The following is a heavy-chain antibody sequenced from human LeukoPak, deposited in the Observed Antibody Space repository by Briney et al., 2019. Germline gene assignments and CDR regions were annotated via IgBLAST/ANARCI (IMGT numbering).Heavy chain of an antibody. V-gene: IGHV3-21*04. CDR1: GFTFSSYS. D-gene: IGHD6-13*01. CDR3: ARGTGYSSSWYSFVSFFDY. CDR2: ISSSSYI. J-gene: IGHJ4*02. Sequence: GGSLRLSCAASGFTFSSYSMNWVRQAPGKGLEWVSSISSSSYIYYADSVKGRFTISRDNAKNSLYLQMNSLRAEDTALYYCARGTGYSSSWYSFVSFFDYWGQGTLVTVSS.